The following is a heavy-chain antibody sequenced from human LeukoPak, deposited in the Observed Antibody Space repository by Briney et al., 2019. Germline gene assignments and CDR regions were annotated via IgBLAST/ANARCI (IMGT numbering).Heavy chain of an antibody. Sequence: GGSLRLSCTGSVFNFSSYALSWVRQAPGEGLEWVSAISGSGGTTYYADPVKGRFTISRDNSKNTLYLQMNSLRAEDRAVYYCAKSPRDILTGYHNWGMDVWGQGTTVTVSS. CDR1: VFNFSSYA. J-gene: IGHJ6*02. D-gene: IGHD3-9*01. CDR2: ISGSGGTT. CDR3: AKSPRDILTGYHNWGMDV. V-gene: IGHV3-23*01.